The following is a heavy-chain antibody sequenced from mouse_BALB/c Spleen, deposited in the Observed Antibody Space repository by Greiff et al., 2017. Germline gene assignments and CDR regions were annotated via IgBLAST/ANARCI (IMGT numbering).Heavy chain of an antibody. V-gene: IGHV1-9*01. CDR1: GYTFSSYW. Sequence: VQLVESGAELMKPGASVKISCKATGYTFSSYWLEWVKQRPGHGLEWIGEILPGSGSTNYNEKFKGKATFTADTSSNTAYMQLSSLTSEDSAVYYCARCDYDGVYAMDYWGQGTSVTVSS. CDR2: ILPGSGST. D-gene: IGHD2-4*01. J-gene: IGHJ4*01. CDR3: ARCDYDGVYAMDY.